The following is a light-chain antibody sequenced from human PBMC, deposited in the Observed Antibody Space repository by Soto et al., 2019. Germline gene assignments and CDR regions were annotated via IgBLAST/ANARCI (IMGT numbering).Light chain of an antibody. CDR1: ESISSW. CDR3: QQYNSYPLT. CDR2: DAS. J-gene: IGKJ4*01. V-gene: IGKV1-5*01. Sequence: DIQMTESPSTLSASLGDRVDMTCRASESISSWLAWYQQKTGKAPKILIYDASSLESGVPSRFRGSGSGTEFTLTISSLQPDDFAAYYCQQYNSYPLTFGGGTKVDIK.